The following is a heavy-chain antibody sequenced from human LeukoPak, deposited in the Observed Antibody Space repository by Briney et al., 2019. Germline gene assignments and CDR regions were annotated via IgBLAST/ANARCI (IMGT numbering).Heavy chain of an antibody. Sequence: GGSLRLSCAASGFTFSSYAMSWVRQAPGKGLEWVSAISGSSGSTYYADSVKGRFTISRDNSKNTLYLQMNSLRAEDTAVYYCAKDDLFIVVVPAAPYWGQGTLVTVSS. CDR3: AKDDLFIVVVPAAPY. V-gene: IGHV3-23*01. CDR2: ISGSSGST. CDR1: GFTFSSYA. J-gene: IGHJ4*02. D-gene: IGHD2-2*01.